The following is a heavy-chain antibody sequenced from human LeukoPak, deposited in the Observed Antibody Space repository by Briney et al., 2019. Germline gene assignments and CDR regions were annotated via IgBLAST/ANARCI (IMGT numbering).Heavy chain of an antibody. D-gene: IGHD5-18*01. V-gene: IGHV1-24*01. CDR2: FDPEDGET. J-gene: IGHJ4*02. CDR1: GYTLTELS. Sequence: GASVKVSCKVSGYTLTELSMHWVRQAPGKGLEWMGGFDPEDGETIYAQKFQGRVTMTEDTSTDTAYMELSSLRSEDTAVYYCATHSYATYYFDYWGQGTLVTVSS. CDR3: ATHSYATYYFDY.